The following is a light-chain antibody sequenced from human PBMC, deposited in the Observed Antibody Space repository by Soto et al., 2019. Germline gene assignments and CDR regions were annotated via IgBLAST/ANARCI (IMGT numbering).Light chain of an antibody. CDR3: SSYAGSSYV. J-gene: IGLJ1*01. Sequence: QSALTQPPSASGSPGQSVTISCTGTSSDVGGYNYVSWYQQHPGKAPKLIIYEVTKRPSGAPDRFSGSKSGSTASLTVSGLQADDEADYYCSSYAGSSYVFGTGTKVTVL. CDR1: SSDVGGYNY. V-gene: IGLV2-8*01. CDR2: EVT.